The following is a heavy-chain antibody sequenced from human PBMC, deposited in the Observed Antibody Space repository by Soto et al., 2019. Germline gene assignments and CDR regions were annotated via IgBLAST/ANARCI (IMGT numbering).Heavy chain of an antibody. CDR2: ISYDGSNK. CDR1: GFTFSSYG. Sequence: PGGSLRLSCAASGFTFSSYGMHWVRQAPGKGLEWVAVISYDGSNKYYADSVKGRFTISRDNSKNTLYLQMNSLRAEDTAVYYCAKETPYDSSGYYYIDYWGQGTLVTVSS. CDR3: AKETPYDSSGYYYIDY. D-gene: IGHD3-22*01. J-gene: IGHJ4*02. V-gene: IGHV3-30*18.